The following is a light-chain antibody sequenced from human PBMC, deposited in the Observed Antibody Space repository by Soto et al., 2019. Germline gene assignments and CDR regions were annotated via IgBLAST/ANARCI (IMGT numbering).Light chain of an antibody. CDR2: GNS. J-gene: IGLJ1*01. CDR3: QSYDTSLSSYV. V-gene: IGLV1-40*01. CDR1: SSNIGAGYD. Sequence: QAVVTQPPSVSGAPGQRVSISCTGSSSNIGAGYDVHWYQQLPGTAPKLLVYGNSNRPSGVPDRFSDSKSGTSASLAITGLQAEDEADFYCQSYDTSLSSYVFGSGTKVTVL.